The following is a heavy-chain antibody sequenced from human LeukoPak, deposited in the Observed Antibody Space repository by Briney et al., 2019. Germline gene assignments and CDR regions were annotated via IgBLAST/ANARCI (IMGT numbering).Heavy chain of an antibody. CDR2: ISSVGTNK. CDR1: GFTFSNYA. CDR3: DPNDSSPQI. D-gene: IGHD6-6*01. J-gene: IGHJ4*02. Sequence: GGSLRLSCAASGFTFSNYAMHWVRQAPGRGLEWVAFISSVGTNKYYADSEKGRFTISRDNSKNTLYLQMNSLRDEDTAVYYCDPNDSSPQIWGQGTLVTVSS. V-gene: IGHV3-30-3*01.